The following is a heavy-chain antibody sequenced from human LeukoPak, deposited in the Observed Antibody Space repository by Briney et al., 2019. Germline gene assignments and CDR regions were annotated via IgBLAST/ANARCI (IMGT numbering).Heavy chain of an antibody. J-gene: IGHJ4*02. D-gene: IGHD2-8*01. Sequence: GESLKISCKGSGYSFTNYWIGWVRQMPGKGLEWMGIIYPGDSDTRYSPSFQGQVTISADKSTSTAYLQWSSLKASDTAMYYCARRYCINGVCRYFDSWGQGTLVTVSS. CDR2: IYPGDSDT. V-gene: IGHV5-51*01. CDR3: ARRYCINGVCRYFDS. CDR1: GYSFTNYW.